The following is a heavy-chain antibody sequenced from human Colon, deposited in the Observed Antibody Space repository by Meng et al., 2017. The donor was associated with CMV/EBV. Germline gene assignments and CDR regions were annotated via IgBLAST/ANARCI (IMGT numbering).Heavy chain of an antibody. D-gene: IGHD1-1*01. CDR3: ARDWAWTHDY. Sequence: QVQLVQSGAEVKKPGASVKVSCKPSGYTFTGYYMHWVRQAPGQGLEWMGKIAPIFGTTKYAEKFQGRVTITADHPTSTVYMELISLRSDDTAVYYCARDWAWTHDYWGQGTLVTVSS. CDR2: IAPIFGTT. J-gene: IGHJ4*02. CDR1: GYTFTGYY. V-gene: IGHV1-46*01.